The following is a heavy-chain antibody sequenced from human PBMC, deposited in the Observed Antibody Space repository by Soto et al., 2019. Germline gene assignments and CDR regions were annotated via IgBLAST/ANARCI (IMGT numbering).Heavy chain of an antibody. V-gene: IGHV4-59*08. CDR2: FSYSGTT. CDR3: GRHLFSDV. CDR1: GDSISSYY. D-gene: IGHD2-21*01. Sequence: QVQLQESGPGLVKPSETLSLTCSVSGDSISSYYWNWIRQPPGKGLEWIGYFSYSGTTNYNPSLKSRITISADTSKNQFFLKLGSVTAADTAVYYCGRHLFSDVWGQGTTVTVSS. J-gene: IGHJ6*02.